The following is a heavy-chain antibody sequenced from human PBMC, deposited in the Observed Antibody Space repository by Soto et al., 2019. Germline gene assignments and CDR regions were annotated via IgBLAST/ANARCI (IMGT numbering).Heavy chain of an antibody. J-gene: IGHJ3*02. Sequence: EVQLVESGGGSVQPGGSLRLSCAASGFTFSRYWMHWVRQAPGKGLVWVSRINIYGSSTDYADSVKGRFTISRDNAKNTLYLQMNSLRVEDTAVYYCARGWIGDLNDAFDIWGQGTMVIVSS. CDR1: GFTFSRYW. V-gene: IGHV3-74*01. D-gene: IGHD2-2*03. CDR2: INIYGSST. CDR3: ARGWIGDLNDAFDI.